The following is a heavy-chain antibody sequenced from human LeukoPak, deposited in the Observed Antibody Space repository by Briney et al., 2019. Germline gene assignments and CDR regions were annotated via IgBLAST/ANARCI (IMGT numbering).Heavy chain of an antibody. CDR2: IRGSGGGS. CDR3: AKDDGSGWYQIDY. D-gene: IGHD6-19*01. Sequence: GGSLRLSCAASGFTFSSYAMNWVRQAPGKGLEWVSVIRGSGGGSYYGGSVKGRFTIARDNSKNTLYLQMNSLRVEDTAVYYCAKDDGSGWYQIDYWGQGTLVTVSS. CDR1: GFTFSSYA. V-gene: IGHV3-23*01. J-gene: IGHJ4*02.